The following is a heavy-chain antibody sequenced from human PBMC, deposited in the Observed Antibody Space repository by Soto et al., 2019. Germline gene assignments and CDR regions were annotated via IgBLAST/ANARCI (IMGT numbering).Heavy chain of an antibody. V-gene: IGHV3-30*18. CDR3: AKGGATVSQYYFDY. J-gene: IGHJ4*02. CDR2: VSYEGNNK. D-gene: IGHD1-26*01. CDR1: GFNFNNYN. Sequence: VQLVESGGGLVQPGGSLRLSCAASGFNFNNYNLHWVRQAPGKGLEWVAVVSYEGNNKYYGDSVKGRFTISRDNSKNTLYLQMNSLRAEDTAVYYCAKGGATVSQYYFDYWGQGTLVTVSS.